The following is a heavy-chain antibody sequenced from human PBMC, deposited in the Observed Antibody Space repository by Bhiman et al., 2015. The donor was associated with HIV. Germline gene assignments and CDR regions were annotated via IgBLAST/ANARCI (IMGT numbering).Heavy chain of an antibody. CDR1: QFILSSYG. D-gene: IGHD4-11*01. CDR3: AKDFGPPSNYFAFDV. CDR2: IHFDGNNK. J-gene: IGHJ3*01. Sequence: VQLVESGGGLVQPGGSLRLSCAASQFILSSYGMHWVRQAPGKGLEWVAFIHFDGNNKYYADSVKGRFTISRDNSKNTLYLQMNSPRAEDTAVYYCAKDFGPPSNYFAFDVWGQGTMVTVSS. V-gene: IGHV3-30*02.